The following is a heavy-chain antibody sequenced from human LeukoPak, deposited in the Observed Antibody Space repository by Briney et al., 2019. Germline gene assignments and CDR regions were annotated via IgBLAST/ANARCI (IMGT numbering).Heavy chain of an antibody. CDR1: GGSISGDH. J-gene: IGHJ4*02. V-gene: IGHV4-59*01. CDR3: AKAGDCSGGSCYPSYFDF. Sequence: PSETLSLTCTVSGGSISGDHWNWIRQPPGKGLEWIGYIYYSGNTNYNPSLKSRVTISVDTSKNQFSLKLSSVTAADTAVYYCAKAGDCSGGSCYPSYFDFWGQGTLVTVSS. CDR2: IYYSGNT. D-gene: IGHD2-15*01.